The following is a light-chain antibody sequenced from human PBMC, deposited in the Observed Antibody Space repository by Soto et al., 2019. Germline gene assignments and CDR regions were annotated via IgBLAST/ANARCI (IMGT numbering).Light chain of an antibody. V-gene: IGKV2-28*01. CDR1: QSLLHSNGYNY. J-gene: IGKJ1*01. Sequence: DIVMTQSPLSLPVTPGEPASISCRSSQSLLHSNGYNYLDWYLQKPGQSPQLLISLGSNRASGVPDRFSGSGSGTDFALKISRVEAEYVGVYYCMQALQTPWTFGQGTKVEI. CDR2: LGS. CDR3: MQALQTPWT.